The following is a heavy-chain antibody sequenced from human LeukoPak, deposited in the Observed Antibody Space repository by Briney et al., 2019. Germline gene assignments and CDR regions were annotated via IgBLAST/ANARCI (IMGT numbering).Heavy chain of an antibody. CDR2: IYYSGST. Sequence: PSETLSLTCTVSGVSISSSSYYWGWIRQPPGKGLEWIGTIYYSGSTYYNPSLKSRVTISVDTSKNQFSLKLSSVTAADTAVYYCARNRPLDYWGQGTLVTVSS. CDR3: ARNRPLDY. CDR1: GVSISSSSYY. V-gene: IGHV4-39*07. J-gene: IGHJ4*02.